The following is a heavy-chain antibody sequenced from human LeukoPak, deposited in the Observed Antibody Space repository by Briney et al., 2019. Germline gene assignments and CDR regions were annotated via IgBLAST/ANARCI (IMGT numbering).Heavy chain of an antibody. CDR2: ISYDGSNK. V-gene: IGHV3-30-3*01. D-gene: IGHD3-3*01. CDR1: GFTFSSYA. J-gene: IGHJ4*02. CDR3: AAYYDFWSGSLDS. Sequence: GGSLRLSCAASGFTFSSYAMHWVRQAPGKGLEWVAVISYDGSNKYYADSVKGRFTISRDNSKNTLHLQMNSLRAEDTAVYYCAAYYDFWSGSLDSWGQGTVVTVSS.